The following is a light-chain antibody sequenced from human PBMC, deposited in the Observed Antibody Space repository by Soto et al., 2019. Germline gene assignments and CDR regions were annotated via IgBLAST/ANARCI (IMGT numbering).Light chain of an antibody. Sequence: EIVMTQSPVTLSVSPGERATLSCRASQSVSSNLAWYQQKPGQAPRLLIYGASTRATGIPARFSGSGSGTEFTLTISSLQSEDFAVYYCQQYNNSPPWTFGQGTKVDIK. CDR1: QSVSSN. V-gene: IGKV3-15*01. J-gene: IGKJ1*01. CDR3: QQYNNSPPWT. CDR2: GAS.